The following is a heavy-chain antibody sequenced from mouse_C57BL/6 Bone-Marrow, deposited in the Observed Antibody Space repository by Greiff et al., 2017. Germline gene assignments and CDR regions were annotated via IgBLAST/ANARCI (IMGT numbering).Heavy chain of an antibody. D-gene: IGHD2-14*01. J-gene: IGHJ1*03. CDR2: INPSSGYT. Sequence: VQVVESGAELAKPGASVKLSCKASGYTFTSYWMHWVKQRPGQGLEWIGYINPSSGYTKYNQKFKDKATLTADKASSTAYMQLSSLTYEDSAVYYCARLRGYDGPDWYFDVWGTGTTVTVSS. V-gene: IGHV1-7*01. CDR1: GYTFTSYW. CDR3: ARLRGYDGPDWYFDV.